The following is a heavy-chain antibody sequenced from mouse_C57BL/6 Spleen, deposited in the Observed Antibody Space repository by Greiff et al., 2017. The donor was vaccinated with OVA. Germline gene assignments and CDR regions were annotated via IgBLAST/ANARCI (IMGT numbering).Heavy chain of an antibody. V-gene: IGHV5-6*01. Sequence: EVKLMESGGDLVKPGGSLKLSCAASGFTFSSYGMSWVRQTPDKRLEWVANISSGGSYTYYPDSVKGRVTISRDNAKNTLYLQMSSLKSEDTAMYYCARQHYNGSSYWYFDVWGTGTTVTVSS. D-gene: IGHD1-1*01. CDR3: ARQHYNGSSYWYFDV. CDR1: GFTFSSYG. CDR2: ISSGGSYT. J-gene: IGHJ1*03.